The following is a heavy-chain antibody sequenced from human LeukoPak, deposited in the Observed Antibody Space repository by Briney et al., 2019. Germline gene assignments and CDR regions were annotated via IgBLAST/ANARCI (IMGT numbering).Heavy chain of an antibody. CDR3: ARGAVATTGY. CDR2: MNPNSGNT. CDR1: GYTFTSYD. Sequence: ASVKVSCKASGYTFTSYDINWVRQATGQGLEWMGWMNPNSGNTGYAQKFQGRVTMTRDTSISTAYMELSRLRSDDTAVYYCARGAVATTGYWGQGTLVTVSS. D-gene: IGHD5-12*01. V-gene: IGHV1-8*01. J-gene: IGHJ4*02.